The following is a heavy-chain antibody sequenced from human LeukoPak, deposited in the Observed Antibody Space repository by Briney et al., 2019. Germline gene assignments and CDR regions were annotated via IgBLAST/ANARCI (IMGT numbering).Heavy chain of an antibody. CDR1: GGSISSYY. D-gene: IGHD3-10*01. CDR3: ARVSAKSGELGVDY. J-gene: IGHJ4*02. CDR2: IYYSGST. V-gene: IGHV4-59*01. Sequence: PSETLSLTCTVSGGSISSYYWSWIRQPPGKGLEWIGYIYYSGSTNYNPSLKSRVTISIDTSKNQFSLKLSSVTAADTAVYYCARVSAKSGELGVDYWGQGTLVTVSS.